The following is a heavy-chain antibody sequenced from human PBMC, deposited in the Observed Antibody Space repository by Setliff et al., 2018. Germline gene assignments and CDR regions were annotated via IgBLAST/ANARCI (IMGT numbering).Heavy chain of an antibody. J-gene: IGHJ3*02. CDR3: ARDRREAFDI. CDR2: ISAYNGNT. CDR1: GYTFTGXX. V-gene: IGHV1-18*01. Sequence: ASVKVSCKASGYTFTGXXXQWVRKAPGQGLEWMGWISAYNGNTNYAQKLQGXXTMTTDTSTSTAYMELRSLRSDDTAVYYCARDRREAFDIWGQGTMVTVSS.